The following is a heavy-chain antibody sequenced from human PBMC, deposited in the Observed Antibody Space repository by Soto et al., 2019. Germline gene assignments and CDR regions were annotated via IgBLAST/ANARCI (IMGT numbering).Heavy chain of an antibody. CDR1: GFTFSSYG. J-gene: IGHJ4*01. V-gene: IGHV3-7*01. CDR3: ARVAYVTGWIFDC. CDR2: IKQDGSEK. D-gene: IGHD6-19*01. Sequence: EEQLVESGGGLVQPGGSLRLSCAASGFTFSSYGMSWVRQPPGKGLEWVANIKQDGSEKYYVDSVRGRFTLSRDNAKNSLQLQMDRLRFEDTAMYFCARVAYVTGWIFDCWGQGTLVTVSS.